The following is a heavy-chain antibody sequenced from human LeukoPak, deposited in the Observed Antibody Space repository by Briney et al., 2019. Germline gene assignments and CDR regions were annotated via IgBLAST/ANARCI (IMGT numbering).Heavy chain of an antibody. V-gene: IGHV1-2*02. J-gene: IGHJ4*02. CDR3: ARDPSSVTLYFFDY. Sequence: ASVKVSCKASGYTFSGYYMYWVRQAPGQGLEWMGWINPNSGGTNYAQKFQGRVTMTRDTSISTAYMDLSSLSPDDAAVYYCARDPSSVTLYFFDYWGQGTLVTVSS. D-gene: IGHD4-11*01. CDR1: GYTFSGYY. CDR2: INPNSGGT.